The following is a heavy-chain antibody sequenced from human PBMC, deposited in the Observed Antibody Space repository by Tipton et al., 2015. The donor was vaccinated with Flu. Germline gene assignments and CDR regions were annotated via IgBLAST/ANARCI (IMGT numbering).Heavy chain of an antibody. V-gene: IGHV4-4*07. CDR3: ARGPCSGGNCYVKGAFDI. D-gene: IGHD2-15*01. Sequence: LRLSCTVSGGSISSYYWSWIRQPAGKGLEWLGRIYTSGSTNYNPSLKSRVTMSGDTSKNQFSLKLSSVTAADTAVYYCARGPCSGGNCYVKGAFDIWGQGTMVTVSS. CDR2: IYTSGST. CDR1: GGSISSYY. J-gene: IGHJ3*02.